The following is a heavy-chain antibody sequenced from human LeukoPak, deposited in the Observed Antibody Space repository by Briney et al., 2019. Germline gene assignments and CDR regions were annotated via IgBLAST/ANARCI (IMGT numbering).Heavy chain of an antibody. Sequence: PSETLSLTCTVSGYSISSGYYWGWIRQPPGKGLEWIGSIYHSGRTFYNPSLKSRVTISVDTSKNQFSLKLSSVNDADTAVYYCARHPTTSFDYWGQGTLVTVSS. D-gene: IGHD2/OR15-2a*01. CDR1: GYSISSGYY. V-gene: IGHV4-38-2*02. J-gene: IGHJ4*02. CDR3: ARHPTTSFDY. CDR2: IYHSGRT.